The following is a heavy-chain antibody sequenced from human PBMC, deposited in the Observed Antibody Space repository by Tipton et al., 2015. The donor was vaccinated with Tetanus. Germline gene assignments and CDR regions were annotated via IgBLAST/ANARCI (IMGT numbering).Heavy chain of an antibody. Sequence: TLSLTCSVSGGSINSGGYFWNWIRQQPGKGPEWIGYIYYSGDTFYNPSLNSRVTISVDTSKNQFSLNLRSVTAADTAVYYCARDQGGGRVVRLNWFDPWGQGTLVTVSS. V-gene: IGHV4-31*03. CDR3: ARDQGGGRVVRLNWFDP. J-gene: IGHJ5*02. CDR1: GGSINSGGYF. CDR2: IYYSGDT. D-gene: IGHD6-6*01.